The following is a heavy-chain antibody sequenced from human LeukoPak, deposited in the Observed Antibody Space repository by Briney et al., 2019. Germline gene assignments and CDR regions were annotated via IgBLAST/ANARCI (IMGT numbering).Heavy chain of an antibody. CDR1: GFTFSSYT. Sequence: GGSLRLSCAASGFTFSSYTMNWVRQAPGKGLEWVSVIYSGGSTYYADSVKGRFTISRDNSKNTLYLQMNSLRAEDTAVYYCAREGYCNSTSCYTLGDAFDIWGQGTMVTVSS. J-gene: IGHJ3*02. CDR3: AREGYCNSTSCYTLGDAFDI. V-gene: IGHV3-53*01. D-gene: IGHD2-2*02. CDR2: IYSGGST.